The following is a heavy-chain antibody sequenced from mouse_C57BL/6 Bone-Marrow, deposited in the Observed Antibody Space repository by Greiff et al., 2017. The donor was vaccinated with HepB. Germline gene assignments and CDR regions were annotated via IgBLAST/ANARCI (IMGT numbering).Heavy chain of an antibody. CDR3: ARALYYGSSYDY. V-gene: IGHV5-17*01. CDR2: ISSGSSTI. J-gene: IGHJ2*01. CDR1: GFTFSDYG. D-gene: IGHD1-1*01. Sequence: EVQLQESGGGLVKPGGSLKLSCAASGFTFSDYGMHWVRQAPEKGLEWVAYISSGSSTIYYADTVKGRFTISRDNAKNTLFLQMTSLRSEDTAMYYCARALYYGSSYDYWGQGTTLTVSS.